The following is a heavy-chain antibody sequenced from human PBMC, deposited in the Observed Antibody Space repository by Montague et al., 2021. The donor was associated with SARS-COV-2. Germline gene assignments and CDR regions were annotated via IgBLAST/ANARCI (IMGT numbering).Heavy chain of an antibody. CDR3: ARDSRTDFDWLFTDSGSYYYYMDV. Sequence: SETLSLTCTVSGGSISSYYWSWIRQPPGKGLEWIGYIYYSGSTNYNPSLKSRVTISVDTSKNQFSLKLSSVTAVDTAVYYCARDSRTDFDWLFTDSGSYYYYMDVWGQGTTVTVSS. J-gene: IGHJ6*03. CDR2: IYYSGST. CDR1: GGSISSYY. V-gene: IGHV4-59*01. D-gene: IGHD3-9*01.